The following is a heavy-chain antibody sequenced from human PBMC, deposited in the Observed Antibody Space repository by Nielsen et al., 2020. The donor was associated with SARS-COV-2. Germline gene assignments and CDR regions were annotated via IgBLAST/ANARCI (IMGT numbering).Heavy chain of an antibody. V-gene: IGHV1-2*04. D-gene: IGHD6-13*01. CDR2: NNPNSGGT. CDR1: GYTFTGYY. Sequence: ASVKVSCKASGYTFTGYYMHWVRQAPGQGLEWMGWNNPNSGGTNYAQKFQGWVTMTSDTSISTAYMELSRLRSDDTAVYYCARAGADSSSWYRRGQWFDPWGQGTLVTVSS. CDR3: ARAGADSSSWYRRGQWFDP. J-gene: IGHJ5*02.